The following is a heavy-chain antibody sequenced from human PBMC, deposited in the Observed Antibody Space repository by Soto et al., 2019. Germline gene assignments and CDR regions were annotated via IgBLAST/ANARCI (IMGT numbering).Heavy chain of an antibody. D-gene: IGHD1-1*01. CDR2: LTADSDDT. CDR3: AKGLDRASLDF. J-gene: IGHJ4*02. Sequence: EVQLLEPGGTLVQPGGSLRLSCVASGFTFSTHTMNWVRQAPGKGLEWVSRLTADSDDTSYADSIKGRFTISRDNSKNTLYLQMNSLRAEDTAIYYCAKGLDRASLDFWGQGALVTVSS. CDR1: GFTFSTHT. V-gene: IGHV3-23*01.